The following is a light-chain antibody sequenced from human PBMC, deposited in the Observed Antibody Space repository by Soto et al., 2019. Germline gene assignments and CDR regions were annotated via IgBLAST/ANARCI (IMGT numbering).Light chain of an antibody. CDR1: SSNIGANYD. CDR2: ANS. Sequence: QSVLTQPPSVSGSPGQSGTISCTWISSNIGANYDVHWYQSLPGTAPKLLIYANSNRPSGVPDRFSGSKSGTSASLAITGLQAEDEADYYCQSYDSSLSGSYVFGTGTKVTVL. J-gene: IGLJ1*01. V-gene: IGLV1-40*01. CDR3: QSYDSSLSGSYV.